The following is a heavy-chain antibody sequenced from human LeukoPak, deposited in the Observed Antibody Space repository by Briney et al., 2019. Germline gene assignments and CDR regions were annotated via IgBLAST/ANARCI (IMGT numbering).Heavy chain of an antibody. D-gene: IGHD5-24*01. CDR2: INHSGST. V-gene: IGHV4-34*01. CDR1: GGSFSGYY. CDR3: ARVDSSGFNLFDY. Sequence: PSETLSLTCAVYGGSFSGYYWSWIRQPPGKGLEWIGEINHSGSTNYNPSLKSRVTISVDTSKNQFSLKLSSVTAADTAVYYCARVDSSGFNLFDYWGQGTLVTVSS. J-gene: IGHJ4*02.